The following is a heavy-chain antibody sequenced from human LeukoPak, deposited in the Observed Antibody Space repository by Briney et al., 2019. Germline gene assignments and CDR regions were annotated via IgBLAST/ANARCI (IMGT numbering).Heavy chain of an antibody. V-gene: IGHV3-23*01. CDR1: GFTFSSYA. J-gene: IGHJ4*02. D-gene: IGHD6-13*01. CDR2: ISGSGGST. Sequence: GGSLRLSCAASGFTFSSYAMSWVRQAPGKGLEWVSAISGSGGSTYYADSVKGRFTISRDNSKNTLYLQMNSLRAEDTAVYYCAKRGRGYSSSWIDYWGQGTLATVSS. CDR3: AKRGRGYSSSWIDY.